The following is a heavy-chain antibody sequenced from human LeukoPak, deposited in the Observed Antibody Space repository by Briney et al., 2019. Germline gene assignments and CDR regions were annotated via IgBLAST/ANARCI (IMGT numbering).Heavy chain of an antibody. CDR2: IYHSGTA. CDR3: ARDPAMTFNWFDP. CDR1: GYSIGSGYY. D-gene: IGHD2-21*02. Sequence: SETLSLTCAVSGYSIGSGYYWAWIRQPPGKGLKWIASIYHSGTAYSNPSLQSRVTLSVDTSKNQFSLKVSSVTAADTAVYYCARDPAMTFNWFDPWGQGTLVTVSS. J-gene: IGHJ5*02. V-gene: IGHV4-38-2*02.